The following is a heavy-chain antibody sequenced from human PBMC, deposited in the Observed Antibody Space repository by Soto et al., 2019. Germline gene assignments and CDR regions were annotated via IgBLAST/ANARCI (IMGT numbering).Heavy chain of an antibody. CDR1: GYTFSTYG. J-gene: IGHJ6*02. D-gene: IGHD3-16*01. Sequence: ASVKVSCKASGYTFSTYGISWVRQAPGQGLEWMGWINGYNGNTNYAPRPQGRITMTTDTSTTTAYMELRSLRSDDTAVYYCARMGDVPYYYYGMDVWGQGTTVTVSS. V-gene: IGHV1-18*01. CDR2: INGYNGNT. CDR3: ARMGDVPYYYYGMDV.